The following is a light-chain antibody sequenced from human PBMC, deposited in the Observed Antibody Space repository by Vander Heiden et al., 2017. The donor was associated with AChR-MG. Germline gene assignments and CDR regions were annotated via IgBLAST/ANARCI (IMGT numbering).Light chain of an antibody. V-gene: IGLV1-40*01. CDR2: GNS. CDR1: SSHIGAGYA. CDR3: QSYDSSLSALV. J-gene: IGLJ2*01. Sequence: QSVLTQPPSVSGAPGQRVTISCTGSSSHIGAGYAPHWYQQLPGTAPKLLIYGNSNRPSGVPDRFSGSKSGTSASLAITGLQAEDEADYYCQSYDSSLSALVFGGGTKLTVL.